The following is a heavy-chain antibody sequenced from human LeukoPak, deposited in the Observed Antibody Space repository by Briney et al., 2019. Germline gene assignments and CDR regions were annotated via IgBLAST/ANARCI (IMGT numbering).Heavy chain of an antibody. V-gene: IGHV3-11*01. D-gene: IGHD3-9*01. CDR3: ASVARLLAD. CDR2: ISQSGAEV. CDR1: GFTFGDYY. J-gene: IGHJ4*02. Sequence: GGSLRLSCAASGFTFGDYYMNWIRQAPGKGLEYIAYISQSGAEVSYADSVKGRFTVSRDNAKNSVFLQMNSLTAEDTAVYYCASVARLLADWGQGTLVTVSS.